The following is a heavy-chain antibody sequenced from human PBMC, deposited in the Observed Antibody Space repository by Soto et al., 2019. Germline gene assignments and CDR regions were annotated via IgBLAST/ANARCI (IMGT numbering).Heavy chain of an antibody. CDR1: GFTFSSYA. V-gene: IGHV3-30-3*01. J-gene: IGHJ4*02. Sequence: QVQLVESGGGVVQTGRSLRLSCAASGFTFSSYAMHWVRQAPGKGLEWVAVISYDGSNKYYADSVKGRFTISRDNSKNTLYLQMNNLRSEDTAVHYCARDGQYSYGTFDYWGQGTLVTVSS. CDR3: ARDGQYSYGTFDY. CDR2: ISYDGSNK. D-gene: IGHD5-18*01.